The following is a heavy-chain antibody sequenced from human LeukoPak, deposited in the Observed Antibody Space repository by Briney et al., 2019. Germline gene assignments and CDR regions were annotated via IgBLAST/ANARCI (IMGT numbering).Heavy chain of an antibody. CDR2: IIPIFGTA. Sequence: GASVKVSCKASGGTFSSYAISWVRQAPGQGLEWMGGIIPIFGTANYAQKFQGRVTITTDESTSTAYMELSSLRSEDTAVYYCATLYSGSYWGRDYYYYMDVWGKGTTVTVSS. CDR3: ATLYSGSYWGRDYYYYMDV. CDR1: GGTFSSYA. D-gene: IGHD1-26*01. V-gene: IGHV1-69*05. J-gene: IGHJ6*03.